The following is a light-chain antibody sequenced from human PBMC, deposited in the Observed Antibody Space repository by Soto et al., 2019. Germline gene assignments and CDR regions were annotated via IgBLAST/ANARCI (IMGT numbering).Light chain of an antibody. CDR1: QSISRW. J-gene: IGKJ4*01. CDR2: DAS. CDR3: QQYNNWSGLT. V-gene: IGKV1-5*01. Sequence: DIQMTQSPSTLSASVGDGVTITCRACQSISRWLAWYQQKPGKAPKLLIYDASSLESGVPSRFSGSGSGTEFTLTISSLQPDDFATYYCQQYNNWSGLTFGGGTKVEI.